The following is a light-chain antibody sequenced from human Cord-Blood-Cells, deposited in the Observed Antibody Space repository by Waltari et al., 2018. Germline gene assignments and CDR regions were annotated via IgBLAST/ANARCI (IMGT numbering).Light chain of an antibody. CDR1: PSVSSN. CDR3: QQYNNWPFT. Sequence: EIVMTQSPATLSVSPGERATLSCRASPSVSSNLAWYQQKPGQAPRLRIYGGSTRATGIPARFSGSGSGTEFTLAISSLQSEDFAVYYCQQYNNWPFTFGGGTKVEIK. CDR2: GGS. J-gene: IGKJ4*01. V-gene: IGKV3-15*01.